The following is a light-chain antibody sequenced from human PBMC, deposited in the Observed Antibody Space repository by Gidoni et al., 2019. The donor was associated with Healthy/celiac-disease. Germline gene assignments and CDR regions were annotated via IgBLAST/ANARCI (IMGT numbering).Light chain of an antibody. CDR3: QQYNNWPPMYT. J-gene: IGKJ2*01. CDR2: GAS. Sequence: EIVITPSPATLSVSPGERATLSCRASQSVSSNLAWYQQKPGQAPRLLIYGASTRATGIPARFSGSGSGTEFTLTISSLQSEDFAVYYCQQYNNWPPMYTFGQGTKLEIK. CDR1: QSVSSN. V-gene: IGKV3-15*01.